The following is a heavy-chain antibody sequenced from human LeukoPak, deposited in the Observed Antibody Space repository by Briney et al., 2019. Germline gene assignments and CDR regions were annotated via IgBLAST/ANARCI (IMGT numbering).Heavy chain of an antibody. J-gene: IGHJ5*02. D-gene: IGHD6-19*01. V-gene: IGHV3-9*01. CDR1: GFTFDDYA. CDR3: AKAPGAGKGLSWFDP. Sequence: GGSLRLSCAASGFTFDDYAMHWVRQAPGKGLEWVSGISWNSGSIGYADSVKGRFTISRDNAKNSLYLQTNSLRAEDTALYYCAKAPGAGKGLSWFDPWGQGTLVTVSS. CDR2: ISWNSGSI.